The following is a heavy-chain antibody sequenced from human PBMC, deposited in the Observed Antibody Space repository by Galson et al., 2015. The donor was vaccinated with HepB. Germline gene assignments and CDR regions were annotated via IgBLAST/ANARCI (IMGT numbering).Heavy chain of an antibody. V-gene: IGHV3-74*01. CDR3: ARMTRGDYPDY. CDR2: INTDGSYT. CDR1: GFTFSSFW. J-gene: IGHJ4*02. Sequence: SLRLSCAASGFTFSSFWMHWVRQDPGKGLVWVSRINTDGSYTSYPDSVKGRFTISRDNAKNTLYLQMDSLRVEDTAVYFCARMTRGDYPDYWGQGTLVSVSS. D-gene: IGHD2-21*01.